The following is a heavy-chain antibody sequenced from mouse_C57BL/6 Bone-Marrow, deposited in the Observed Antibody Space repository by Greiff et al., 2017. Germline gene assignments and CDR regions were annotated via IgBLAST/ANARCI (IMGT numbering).Heavy chain of an antibody. CDR2: IDPSDSYT. D-gene: IGHD3-2*02. V-gene: IGHV1-69*01. CDR3: TRQAFFFYYAMDY. J-gene: IGHJ4*01. Sequence: QVQLQQPGAELVMPGASVKLSCKASGYTFTSYWMHWVKPRPGQGLEWIGEIDPSDSYTNYNHKFKGKSTLTVDTSSSTAYMRLSSLTSEDSAVYFGTRQAFFFYYAMDYWGQGTSVTVSS. CDR1: GYTFTSYW.